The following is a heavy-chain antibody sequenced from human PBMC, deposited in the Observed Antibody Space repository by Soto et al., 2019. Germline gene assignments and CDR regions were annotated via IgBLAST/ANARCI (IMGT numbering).Heavy chain of an antibody. Sequence: GGSLRLSCAASGFTFSSYSMNWVRQAPGKGLEWVSSISSSSSYIYYADSVKGRFTISRDNAKNSLYLQMNSLRAEDTAVYYCARDLSEDGFWSGSDYYYYGMDVWGQGTTVTVSS. CDR2: ISSSSSYI. J-gene: IGHJ6*02. CDR3: ARDLSEDGFWSGSDYYYYGMDV. D-gene: IGHD3-3*01. CDR1: GFTFSSYS. V-gene: IGHV3-21*01.